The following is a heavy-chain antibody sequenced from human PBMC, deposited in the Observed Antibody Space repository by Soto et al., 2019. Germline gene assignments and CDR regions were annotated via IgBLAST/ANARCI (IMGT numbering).Heavy chain of an antibody. CDR2: ISGSGGGT. V-gene: IGHV3-23*01. CDR1: GFTFSSYA. J-gene: IGHJ3*02. D-gene: IGHD3-22*01. CDR3: AKVLDSSGFFDAFDI. Sequence: PVGSLRLSCSASGFTFSSYAMTWVRQAPGKGLEWVSTISGSGGGTNYADSVKGRFTISRDNSKNTLYVQMNSLRAEDTAVYYCAKVLDSSGFFDAFDIWGQGTMVTVSS.